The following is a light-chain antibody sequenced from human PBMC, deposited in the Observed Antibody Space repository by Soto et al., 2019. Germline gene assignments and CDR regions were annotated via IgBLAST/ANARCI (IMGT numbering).Light chain of an antibody. CDR2: EVS. V-gene: IGLV2-14*01. J-gene: IGLJ1*01. CDR1: SSDVGGCNY. Sequence: QSVLTQPASVSGSPGQSITISCTGTSSDVGGCNYVSWYQQHPGKAPKLMIYEVSNRPSGVSNRFSGSKSGNTASLTISGLQAEDEADYNCSSYTSSSSYVFGTGTKVTV. CDR3: SSYTSSSSYV.